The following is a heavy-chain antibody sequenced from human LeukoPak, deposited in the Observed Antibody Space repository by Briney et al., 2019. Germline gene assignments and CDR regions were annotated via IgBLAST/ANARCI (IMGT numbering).Heavy chain of an antibody. CDR3: AGLEGRYSTDWFYFFDY. D-gene: IGHD6-19*01. CDR1: GGSISSLNL. V-gene: IGHV4-4*02. Sequence: SGTLSLTSIVSGGSISSLNLWSWLRQPPGKGLEWIGEMYLGGTTNFNPSLKSRVTILIDKSKNQLSLQLTSVTAADTAVYYCAGLEGRYSTDWFYFFDYWGQGALVTVSS. CDR2: MYLGGTT. J-gene: IGHJ4*02.